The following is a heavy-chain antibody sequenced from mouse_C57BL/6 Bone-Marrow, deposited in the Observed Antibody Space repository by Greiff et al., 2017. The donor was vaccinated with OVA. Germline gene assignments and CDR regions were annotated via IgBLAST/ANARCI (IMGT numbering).Heavy chain of an antibody. J-gene: IGHJ1*03. CDR3: AGHYYGSSYVGYFDV. Sequence: EVHLVESGGGLVQPGGSMKLSCAASGFTFSDAWMACVRPSPEPLLALVAEIRHKANNHATYYAESVKGRFTISRDDSKSNDYLQMNSLRAEDTGIYYCAGHYYGSSYVGYFDVWGTGTTVTVSS. V-gene: IGHV6-6*01. D-gene: IGHD1-1*01. CDR1: GFTFSDAW. CDR2: IRHKANNHAT.